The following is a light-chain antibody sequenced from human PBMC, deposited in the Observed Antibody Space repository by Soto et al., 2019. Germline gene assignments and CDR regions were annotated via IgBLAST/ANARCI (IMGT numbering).Light chain of an antibody. CDR1: SSDVGGYNY. CDR2: EVS. Sequence: QSALTQPASVSGSPGQSITISCTGTSSDVGGYNYVSWYQQHPGKAPKLMIYEVSNRPSGVSNRFSGSKSGNTASLTISGLQAEDEADYYCSSYTTSSNLYVFGTVTKLTV. CDR3: SSYTTSSNLYV. J-gene: IGLJ1*01. V-gene: IGLV2-14*01.